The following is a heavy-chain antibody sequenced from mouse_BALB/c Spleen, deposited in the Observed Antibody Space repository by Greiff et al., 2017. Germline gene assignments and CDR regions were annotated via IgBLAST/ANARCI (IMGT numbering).Heavy chain of an antibody. CDR1: GYTFTSYW. CDR3: TPMITPRGFDY. J-gene: IGHJ2*01. Sequence: EVKLQQSGTVLARPGASVKMSCKASGYTFTSYWMHWVKQRPGQGLEWIGAIYPGNSDTSYNQKFKGKAKLTAVTSTSTAYMELSSLTNEDSAVYYCTPMITPRGFDYWGQGTTLTVSS. CDR2: IYPGNSDT. V-gene: IGHV1-5*01. D-gene: IGHD2-4*01.